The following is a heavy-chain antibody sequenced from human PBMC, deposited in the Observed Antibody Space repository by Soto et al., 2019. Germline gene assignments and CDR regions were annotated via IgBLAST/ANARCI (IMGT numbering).Heavy chain of an antibody. V-gene: IGHV4-31*03. Sequence: QVQLQESGPGLLKPSQTLSLTCTVSDGSISSGGYYWSWIRQHPGKGLEWIAYIYYSGSTYSNPSLKSRVTISVDTSKNQFSVRLRSVTAADTAVYYCARGYGGHSHPIDYWGQGTLVTVSS. J-gene: IGHJ4*02. CDR1: DGSISSGGYY. CDR3: ARGYGGHSHPIDY. CDR2: IYYSGST. D-gene: IGHD2-21*02.